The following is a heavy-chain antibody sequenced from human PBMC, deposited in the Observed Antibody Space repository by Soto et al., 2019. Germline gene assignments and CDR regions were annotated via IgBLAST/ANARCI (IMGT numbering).Heavy chain of an antibody. Sequence: GGSLRLSCAPSGFTFSNYAMHWVRQAPGKGLEWVAVISYDGSNKYYADSVKGRFTISRDNSKNTLYLQMNSLRAEDTAVYYCARDKRDLRFLEWSYYFDYWGQGTLVTVSS. CDR3: ARDKRDLRFLEWSYYFDY. D-gene: IGHD3-3*01. J-gene: IGHJ4*02. CDR1: GFTFSNYA. CDR2: ISYDGSNK. V-gene: IGHV3-30-3*01.